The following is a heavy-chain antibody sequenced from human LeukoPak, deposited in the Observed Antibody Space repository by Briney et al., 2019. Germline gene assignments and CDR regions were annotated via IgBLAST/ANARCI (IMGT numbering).Heavy chain of an antibody. V-gene: IGHV3-30*18. CDR1: GFTFSHYG. J-gene: IGHJ4*02. Sequence: GRSLRLSCAASGFTFSHYGMHWVRQAPGKGLEWVAVIWNDGSYKYYADSVKGRFTISKDNSKNTLYLQMDSLGAEDTAVYYCAKDVDSRGYDYWGQGTLVTVSS. CDR2: IWNDGSYK. CDR3: AKDVDSRGYDY. D-gene: IGHD3-22*01.